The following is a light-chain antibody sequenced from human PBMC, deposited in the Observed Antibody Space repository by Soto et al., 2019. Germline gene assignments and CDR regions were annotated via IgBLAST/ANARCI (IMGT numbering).Light chain of an antibody. Sequence: EIVMTQSPATLSVSPGERATLSCRASQTISSSLAWYQLRPGQAPRLLIYGASTRATDIPARFSGSGSGTEFSLNISSLQSEDFAVYYCQQYNDWRYTFGQGTKLEIK. V-gene: IGKV3-15*01. CDR2: GAS. CDR1: QTISSS. CDR3: QQYNDWRYT. J-gene: IGKJ2*01.